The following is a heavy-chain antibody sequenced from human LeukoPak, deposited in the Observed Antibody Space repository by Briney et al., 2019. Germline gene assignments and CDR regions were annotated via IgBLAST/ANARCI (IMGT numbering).Heavy chain of an antibody. CDR1: GFTFSSYG. CDR3: ARAGNPSWPVFDY. Sequence: GGSLRLSCAASGFTFSSYGMHWVRQAPGKGLEWVAVIWCDGSIKYYADSVKGRFTISRDNSKNTLYLQMNSLRAEDTAVFYCARAGNPSWPVFDYWGQGTLVTVSS. V-gene: IGHV3-33*01. D-gene: IGHD2-2*01. CDR2: IWCDGSIK. J-gene: IGHJ4*02.